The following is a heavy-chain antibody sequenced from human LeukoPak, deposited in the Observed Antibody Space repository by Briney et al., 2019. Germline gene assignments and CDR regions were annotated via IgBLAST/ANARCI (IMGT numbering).Heavy chain of an antibody. CDR3: ARDQGPSGYDLPAGYFDY. CDR2: INPNSGGT. D-gene: IGHD5-12*01. Sequence: ASVKVSCKASGYTFTGYYMQWVRQAPGQGPEWMGWINPNSGGTTYAKKFQGRVSLTTDRSISTAYMELSRLGPDDTAVYYCARDQGPSGYDLPAGYFDYWGQGTLVTVSS. V-gene: IGHV1-2*02. CDR1: GYTFTGYY. J-gene: IGHJ4*02.